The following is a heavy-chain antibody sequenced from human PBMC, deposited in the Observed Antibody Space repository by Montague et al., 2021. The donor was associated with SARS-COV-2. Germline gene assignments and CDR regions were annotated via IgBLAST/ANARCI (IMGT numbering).Heavy chain of an antibody. CDR2: NYHNGKT. CDR3: AVELNYFFDY. D-gene: IGHD1-7*01. Sequence: SETLSLTCNVSGDSIKNTRYFWGWIRQPPGKALEWIVSNYHNGKTYYNPSLERHALPSIDTSKNQFSLRLPSVIASDTSVYYCAVELNYFFDYWGQGFLVPVSS. CDR1: GDSIKNTRYF. V-gene: IGHV4-39*01. J-gene: IGHJ4*02.